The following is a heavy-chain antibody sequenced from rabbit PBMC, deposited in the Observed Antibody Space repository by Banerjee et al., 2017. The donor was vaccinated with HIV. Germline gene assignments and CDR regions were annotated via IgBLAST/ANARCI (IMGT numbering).Heavy chain of an antibody. J-gene: IGHJ6*01. D-gene: IGHD4-2*01. CDR3: ARVLVEYDYGMDL. Sequence: QEQLEESGGGLVQPEGSMTLTCTAAGFPFSNKYVRCWDRQAPGNGLELIACINTRSCNTVYASWAKCRFSISKTSSTTVTLQMTILTAADTASYFCARVLVEYDYGMDLCGQGTLVTVS. CDR1: GFPFSNKYV. CDR2: INTRSCNT. V-gene: IGHV1S45*01.